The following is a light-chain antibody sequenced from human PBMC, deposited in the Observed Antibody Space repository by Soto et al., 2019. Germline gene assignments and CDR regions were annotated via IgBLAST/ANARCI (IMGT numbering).Light chain of an antibody. J-gene: IGLJ1*01. CDR3: SSYTTSNTRQIV. V-gene: IGLV2-14*03. CDR2: DVT. CDR1: SREVGGYNY. Sequence: QSVLTQPASVSGSPGQSITISCTGTSREVGGYNYVSWYQHHPGKAPKLIIYDVTNRPSGVSNPFSGSKSGNTASLTISGLQPEDEADYYCSSYTTSNTRQIVFGTGTKVTVL.